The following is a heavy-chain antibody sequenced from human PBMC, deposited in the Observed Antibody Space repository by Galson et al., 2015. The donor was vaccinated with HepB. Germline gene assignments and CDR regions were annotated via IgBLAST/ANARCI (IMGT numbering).Heavy chain of an antibody. J-gene: IGHJ3*01. V-gene: IGHV7-4-1*01. Sequence: SVKVSCKASRYTFTNYAMNWVRQAPGQGLEWMGWINTNTGNPTYAQGFTGRFVFSVDTSVSTAYLQIGSLKAEDTAVYYCARHNGAFDVWSQGTMVTVSS. CDR2: INTNTGNP. D-gene: IGHD2-8*01. CDR1: RYTFTNYA. CDR3: ARHNGAFDV.